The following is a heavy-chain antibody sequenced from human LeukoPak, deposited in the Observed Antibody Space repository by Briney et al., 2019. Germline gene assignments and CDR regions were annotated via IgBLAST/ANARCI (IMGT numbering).Heavy chain of an antibody. V-gene: IGHV4-61*08. J-gene: IGHJ5*02. CDR2: IYYSGST. Sequence: PSQTLSLTCTVSGGSISSGGYYWSWIRQPPGKGLEWIGYIYYSGSTNYNPSLKSRVTISVDTSKNQFSLKLSSVTAADTAVYYCARERTMARGMSWFDPWGQGTLVTVSS. D-gene: IGHD3-10*01. CDR3: ARERTMARGMSWFDP. CDR1: GGSISSGGYY.